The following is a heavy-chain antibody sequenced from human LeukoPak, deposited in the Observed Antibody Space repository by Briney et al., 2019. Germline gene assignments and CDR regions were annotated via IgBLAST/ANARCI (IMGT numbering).Heavy chain of an antibody. J-gene: IGHJ4*02. CDR1: GGSFSGYY. CDR3: ARGVYYYGSGSQRKIYFDY. Sequence: PSETLSLTCAVYGGSFSGYYWSWTRQPPGKGLEWIGEINHSGSTNYNPSLKSRVTISVDTSKNQFSLKLSSVTAADTAVYYCARGVYYYGSGSQRKIYFDYWGQGTLVTVSS. D-gene: IGHD3-10*01. CDR2: INHSGST. V-gene: IGHV4-34*01.